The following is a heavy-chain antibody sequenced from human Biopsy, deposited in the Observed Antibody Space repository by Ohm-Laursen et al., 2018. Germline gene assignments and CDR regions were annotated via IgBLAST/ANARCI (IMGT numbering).Heavy chain of an antibody. D-gene: IGHD6-13*01. CDR1: AYTLTDYY. J-gene: IGHJ3*02. V-gene: IGHV1-2*02. CDR3: ARVGFSSTWPPDRHDAFDI. Sequence: ASVNVSCKASAYTLTDYYLHWVRQAPGQGLEWMGWINPDSGGTNYAQKFQGRVTMTRDTSISTVQMELSSLRSDDTAVYYCARVGFSSTWPPDRHDAFDIWGQGTMVTVSS. CDR2: INPDSGGT.